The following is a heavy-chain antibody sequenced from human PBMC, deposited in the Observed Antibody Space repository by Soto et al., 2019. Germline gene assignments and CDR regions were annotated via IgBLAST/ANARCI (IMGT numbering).Heavy chain of an antibody. CDR3: ARGRQPLRQCNGGSCDSNFDY. D-gene: IGHD2-15*01. CDR1: GYSFTGYF. CDR2: INPNSGGR. Sequence: QVQLVQSGAEVKKPGASVKVSCKVSGYSFTGYFMHWVRQAPGQGLEWMGWINPNSGGRNFAQKFQGRVTMTRDTSISTAYMELSGLTSDDTAFYDCARGRQPLRQCNGGSCDSNFDYWGQGTLVTVSS. V-gene: IGHV1-2*02. J-gene: IGHJ4*02.